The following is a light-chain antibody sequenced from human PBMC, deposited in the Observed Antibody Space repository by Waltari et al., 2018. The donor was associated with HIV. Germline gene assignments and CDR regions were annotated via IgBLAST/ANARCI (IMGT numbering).Light chain of an antibody. CDR1: QSISTH. J-gene: IGKJ1*01. CDR3: QHYNNYMWT. Sequence: DIQLTQSPSTLSASVGDRVTITCRASQSISTHLAWYQQKSGKAPNLLIYQVSTLESGVPSRFSGSGSGTEFSLTISSLQPDDFATYYCQHYNNYMWTFGQGTKVEIK. V-gene: IGKV1-5*03. CDR2: QVS.